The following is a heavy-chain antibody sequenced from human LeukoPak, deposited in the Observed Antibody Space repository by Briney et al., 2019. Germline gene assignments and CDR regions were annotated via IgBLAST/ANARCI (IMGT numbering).Heavy chain of an antibody. CDR1: GFTFSSYE. D-gene: IGHD2-21*02. J-gene: IGHJ4*02. Sequence: GGSLRLSCAASGFTFSSYEMNWVRQAPGKGLEWVSYISSSGSTIYYADSVKGRFTISRDNAKNSLYLQMNSLRAEDTAVYYCAVYCGGDCYSHYWGQGTLVTVSS. CDR3: AVYCGGDCYSHY. CDR2: ISSSGSTI. V-gene: IGHV3-48*03.